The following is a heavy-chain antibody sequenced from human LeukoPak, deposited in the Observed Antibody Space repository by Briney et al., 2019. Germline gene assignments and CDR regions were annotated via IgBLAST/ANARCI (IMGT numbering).Heavy chain of an antibody. CDR2: ISSSSSYI. Sequence: TGGSLRLSCAASGFTFSSYSMNWVRQAPGKGLEWVSSISSSSSYIYYADSVKGRFTISRDNAKNSLYLQMNSLRAEDTAVYYCARDGRYSAGPFDYWGQGTLVTVSP. CDR3: ARDGRYSAGPFDY. CDR1: GFTFSSYS. D-gene: IGHD5-12*01. V-gene: IGHV3-21*01. J-gene: IGHJ4*02.